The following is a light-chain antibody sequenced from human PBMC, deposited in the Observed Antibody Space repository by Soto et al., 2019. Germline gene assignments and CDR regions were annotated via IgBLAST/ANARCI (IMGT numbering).Light chain of an antibody. J-gene: IGKJ3*01. Sequence: DIVMTQSPLSLPVTPGEPASISCRSSQSLLHSNGYNYLDWYLQKPGQSPQLLIYLGSNRASGVPDGFRGGGSGSDFTQKNSRVELEIFGVNYCMKAVQPPQFSFGPGTKVVIK. CDR1: QSLLHSNGYNY. CDR2: LGS. V-gene: IGKV2-28*01. CDR3: MKAVQPPQFS.